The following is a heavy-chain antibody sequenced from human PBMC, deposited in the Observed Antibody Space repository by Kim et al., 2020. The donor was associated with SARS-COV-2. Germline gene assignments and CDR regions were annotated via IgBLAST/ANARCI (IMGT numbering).Heavy chain of an antibody. J-gene: IGHJ4*02. V-gene: IGHV3-43*01. CDR2: GRST. Sequence: GRSTYYADAVKGRFTASRDNSKNSLFLQMNNLRTEDTAFYYCAKDKWNFDFWGQGTLVTVSS. CDR3: AKDKWNFDF. D-gene: IGHD1-1*01.